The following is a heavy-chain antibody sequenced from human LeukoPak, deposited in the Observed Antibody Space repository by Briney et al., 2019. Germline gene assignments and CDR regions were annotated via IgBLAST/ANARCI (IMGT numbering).Heavy chain of an antibody. V-gene: IGHV1-18*04. CDR1: GYTFTGYY. CDR3: ARDRTRYCSGGSCFKTPSARYYYYYGMDV. Sequence: ASVKVSCKASGYTFTGYYMHWVRQAPGQGLEWMGWISAYNGNTNYAQKLQGRVTMTTDTSTSTAYMELRSLRSDDTAVYYCARDRTRYCSGGSCFKTPSARYYYYYGMDVWGQGTTVTVSS. J-gene: IGHJ6*02. CDR2: ISAYNGNT. D-gene: IGHD2-15*01.